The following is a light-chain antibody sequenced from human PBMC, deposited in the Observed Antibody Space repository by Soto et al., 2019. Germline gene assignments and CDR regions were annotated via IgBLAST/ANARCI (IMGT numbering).Light chain of an antibody. Sequence: EIVLTQSPGTLSLSPGERATLSCRASQSVSNSLAWFQQKPGQAPRLLIYDVSERAPGIPARFSGSGSGADFTLTISSLEPEDFALYFCHQRDTWPLTFGGGTNVEIK. CDR2: DVS. CDR1: QSVSNS. J-gene: IGKJ4*01. V-gene: IGKV3-11*01. CDR3: HQRDTWPLT.